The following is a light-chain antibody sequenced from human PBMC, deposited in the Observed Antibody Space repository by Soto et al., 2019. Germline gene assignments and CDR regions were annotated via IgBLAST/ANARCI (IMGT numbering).Light chain of an antibody. CDR1: SSDVGGYNY. Sequence: ALTQPASVPGSPGQSITISCTGTSSDVGGYNYVSWYQQHPGKAPKLMIYEVSNRPSGVSNRFSGSKSGNTASLTISGLQAEDEADYYCSSYTSSSTLNVFGTGTKVTVL. CDR3: SSYTSSSTLNV. CDR2: EVS. V-gene: IGLV2-14*01. J-gene: IGLJ1*01.